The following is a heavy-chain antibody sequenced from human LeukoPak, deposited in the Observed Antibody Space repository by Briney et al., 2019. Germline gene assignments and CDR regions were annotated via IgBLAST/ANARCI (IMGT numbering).Heavy chain of an antibody. CDR2: INHSGST. Sequence: SETVSLTCAVYGGSFIGYYSSWICQPPGKGLEWIGEINHSGSTNYNPSFKSRVTISVDTSKNQFSLKLSSVTAADTAVYYCAGSLTAEYYYYMDVWGKGTTVTVPS. CDR1: GGSFIGYY. V-gene: IGHV4-34*01. CDR3: AGSLTAEYYYYMDV. J-gene: IGHJ6*03.